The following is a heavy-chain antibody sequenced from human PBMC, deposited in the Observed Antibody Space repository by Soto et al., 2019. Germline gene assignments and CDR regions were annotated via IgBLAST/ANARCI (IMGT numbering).Heavy chain of an antibody. V-gene: IGHV4-39*01. CDR1: GGSIRSSSYY. D-gene: IGHD3-22*01. CDR2: IYYSGST. J-gene: IGHJ4*02. Sequence: ETLSLTCTVSGGSIRSSSYYWGWIRQPPGKGLEWIGTIYYSGSTYDNPSLKSRVSISVDTSKNQFSLKLTSVTAADTAMYYCTSSSSGYYYPFDYWGQGTLVTVSS. CDR3: TSSSSGYYYPFDY.